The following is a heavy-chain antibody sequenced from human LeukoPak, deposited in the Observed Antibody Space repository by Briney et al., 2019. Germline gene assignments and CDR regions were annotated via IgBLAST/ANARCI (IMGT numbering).Heavy chain of an antibody. CDR1: GFTFSDYD. CDR2: ISGLSSYT. V-gene: IGHV3-21*01. D-gene: IGHD3-16*01. Sequence: GGSLRLSCSASGFTFSDYDMNWVRQAPGKGLGWVSSISGLSSYTYYGESVKGRFSISRDNAKNSLYLQMNSLGAEDTATYYCGRAFPPLRTSSAGDLWGQGILVTVSS. CDR3: GRAFPPLRTSSAGDL. J-gene: IGHJ4*02.